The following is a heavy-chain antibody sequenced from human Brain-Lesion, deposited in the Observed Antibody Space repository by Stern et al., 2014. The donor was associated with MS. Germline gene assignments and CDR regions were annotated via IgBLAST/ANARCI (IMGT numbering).Heavy chain of an antibody. J-gene: IGHJ6*02. D-gene: IGHD2-2*01. V-gene: IGHV4-61*02. CDR2: IFNSGST. Sequence: VQLVQSGPGLVKPSQTLSLSCTVSGGSISSGGYYWSWIRQPAGKGLEWIGRIFNSGSTSYTPSLKSRVTISIDPPKNQFSLRLNSMTAADTAVYYCARGRVVPGFQYYATDVWGQGTTVIVSS. CDR1: GGSISSGGYY. CDR3: ARGRVVPGFQYYATDV.